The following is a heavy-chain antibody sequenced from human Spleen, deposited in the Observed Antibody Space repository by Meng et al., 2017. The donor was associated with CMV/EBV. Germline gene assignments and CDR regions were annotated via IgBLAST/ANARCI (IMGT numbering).Heavy chain of an antibody. CDR2: INPSGEIA. Sequence: SGYTFTSYYMHWVRQAPGQGLEWLGIINPSGEIANYAQKFKGRVTMTRDTSTSSVYMELRSLRSEDTAVYYCARGLPLVPRNNWFDHWGQGTLVTVSS. CDR3: ARGLPLVPRNNWFDH. J-gene: IGHJ5*02. CDR1: GYTFTSYY. V-gene: IGHV1-46*01. D-gene: IGHD1-14*01.